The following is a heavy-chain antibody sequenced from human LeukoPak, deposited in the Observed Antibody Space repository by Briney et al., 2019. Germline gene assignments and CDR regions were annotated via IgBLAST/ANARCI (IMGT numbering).Heavy chain of an antibody. V-gene: IGHV3-7*03. D-gene: IGHD3-3*01. CDR1: GFTLSDYW. Sequence: GGSLRLSCAASGFTLSDYWMHWVRQAPGKGLEWVANIKHHGSEKYYVDSVKGRFTISRDNTRNSLYLQMNSLRVEDTAVYYCATGTPFGAYWGQGTLVTVSS. CDR2: IKHHGSEK. J-gene: IGHJ4*02. CDR3: ATGTPFGAY.